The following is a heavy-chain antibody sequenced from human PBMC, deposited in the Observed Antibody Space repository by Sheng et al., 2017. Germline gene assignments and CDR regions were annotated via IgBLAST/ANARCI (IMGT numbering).Heavy chain of an antibody. CDR2: IRYDGSNK. Sequence: QVQLVESGGGVVQPGGSLRLSCAASGFTFSGYGMHWVRQAPGKGLEWLAFIRYDGSNKYYADSVKGRFTISRDNSKNTLYLQVNSLRAEDTAVYYCSKDDGNILTGYGFDIWGQGTMVTVSS. J-gene: IGHJ3*02. CDR1: GFTFSGYG. V-gene: IGHV3-30*02. D-gene: IGHD3-9*01. CDR3: SKDDGNILTGYGFDI.